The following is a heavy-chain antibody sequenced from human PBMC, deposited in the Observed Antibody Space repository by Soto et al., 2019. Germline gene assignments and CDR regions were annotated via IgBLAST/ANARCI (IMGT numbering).Heavy chain of an antibody. CDR2: IKSKTDGGTT. Sequence: PGGSLRLSCAASGLTFSNAWMNWVRQAPGKGLEWVGRIKSKTDGGTTDYGAPVKGRFTISRDDSENTLYLEMNSLKTEDTAVYYCTADRAEMANITIAYWGQGSLVTVSS. D-gene: IGHD3-3*01. J-gene: IGHJ4*02. CDR3: TADRAEMANITIAY. V-gene: IGHV3-15*07. CDR1: GLTFSNAW.